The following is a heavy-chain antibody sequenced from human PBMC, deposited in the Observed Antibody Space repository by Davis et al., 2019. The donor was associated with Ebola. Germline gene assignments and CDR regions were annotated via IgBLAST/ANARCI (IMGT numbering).Heavy chain of an antibody. J-gene: IGHJ4*02. CDR1: GFTFSSHW. D-gene: IGHD3-10*01. CDR2: IKQDGSEK. CDR3: SRTAQGVIIT. V-gene: IGHV3-7*01. Sequence: GGSLRLSCAASGFTFSSHWMSWVRQAPGKGLEWVANIKQDGSEKYYVDCVKGRFTISRDNAKNSLYLQMNSLRAEDTAVYYCSRTAQGVIITWGQGTLVTVSS.